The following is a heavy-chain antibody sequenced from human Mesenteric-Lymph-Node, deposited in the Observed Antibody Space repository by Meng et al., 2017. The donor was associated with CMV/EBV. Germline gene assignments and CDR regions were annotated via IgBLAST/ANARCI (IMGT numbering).Heavy chain of an antibody. Sequence: ASVKVSCKASGHMFTGFYIHWVRQAPGQGLEWMGWIDFNSGGTIYPQNFQGRVTMTRDTSITTVYMELTRLRSDDTAVYYCARDDYYDSPGAPWGQGTLVTVSS. CDR3: ARDDYYDSPGAP. CDR2: IDFNSGGT. J-gene: IGHJ1*01. V-gene: IGHV1-2*02. D-gene: IGHD3-22*01. CDR1: GHMFTGFY.